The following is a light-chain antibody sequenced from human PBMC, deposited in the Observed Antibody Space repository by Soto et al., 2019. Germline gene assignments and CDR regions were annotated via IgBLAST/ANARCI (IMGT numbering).Light chain of an antibody. CDR3: SSYAFINNLL. CDR1: SSDVGGYNY. CDR2: EVN. Sequence: QSALTQPPSASGSPGQSVTISCTGTSSDVGGYNYVSWYQQHPGKAPKLMIYEVNKRPSGVPDRFSGSKSDNTASLTVSGLQAEDEADYYCSSYAFINNLLFGGGTKLTVL. J-gene: IGLJ2*01. V-gene: IGLV2-8*01.